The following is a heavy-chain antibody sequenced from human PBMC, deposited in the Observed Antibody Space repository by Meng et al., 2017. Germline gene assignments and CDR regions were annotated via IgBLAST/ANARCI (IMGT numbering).Heavy chain of an antibody. CDR1: GFTFSSYS. Sequence: GESLKISCAASGFTFSSYSMNWVRQAPGKGLEWVSSISSSSSYIYYADSVKGRFTISRDNAKNSLYLQMNSLRAEDTAVYYCARDSMITFGGVIVILPFDYCGQGSLVTVSS. J-gene: IGHJ4*02. CDR3: ARDSMITFGGVIVILPFDY. CDR2: ISSSSSYI. V-gene: IGHV3-21*01. D-gene: IGHD3-16*02.